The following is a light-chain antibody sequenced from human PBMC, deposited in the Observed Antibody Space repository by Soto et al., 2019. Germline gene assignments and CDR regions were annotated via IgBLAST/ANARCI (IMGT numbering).Light chain of an antibody. Sequence: DIQMTQSPSSLSASVGARVSITGRASQSINSYLNWYQQRPGEAPQLLIYATYSLQSGVTSRFSGSGSGTDFTLTISSLQPEDFATYYCQQSYSTPITFGQGTRLEIK. CDR1: QSINSY. J-gene: IGKJ5*01. CDR3: QQSYSTPIT. V-gene: IGKV1-39*01. CDR2: ATY.